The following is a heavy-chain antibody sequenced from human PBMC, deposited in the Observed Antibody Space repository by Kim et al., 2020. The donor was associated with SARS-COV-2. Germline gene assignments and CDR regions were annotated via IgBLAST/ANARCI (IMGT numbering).Heavy chain of an antibody. V-gene: IGHV2-70*01. J-gene: IGHJ6*02. D-gene: IGHD3-22*01. CDR1: GFSLSPSGMC. CDR3: ARMYYYDSSGYPFGMDV. Sequence: SGPTLVNPTPTLTLTCTFSGFSLSPSGMCVSWIRQPPGKALEWLALIDWDDDKYYSTSLKTRLTISKDTSKNQVVLTMTNMDPVDTATYYCARMYYYDSSGYPFGMDVWGQRTTVTVSS. CDR2: IDWDDDK.